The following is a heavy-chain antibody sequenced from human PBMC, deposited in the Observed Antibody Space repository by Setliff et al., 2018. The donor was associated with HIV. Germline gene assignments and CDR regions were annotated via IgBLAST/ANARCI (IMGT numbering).Heavy chain of an antibody. D-gene: IGHD3-22*01. CDR3: ARDGRAVTSLMVVVSLKNGMDV. V-gene: IGHV1-46*01. CDR2: INPSGGST. CDR1: GYTFTSYY. J-gene: IGHJ6*02. Sequence: ASVKVSCKASGYTFTSYYFHWVRQAPGQGLEWMGVINPSGGSTHYAQKFEGRVTMTRDTSTSTFHMELSSLTSEDRAIYYCARDGRAVTSLMVVVSLKNGMDVWGQGTTVTVSS.